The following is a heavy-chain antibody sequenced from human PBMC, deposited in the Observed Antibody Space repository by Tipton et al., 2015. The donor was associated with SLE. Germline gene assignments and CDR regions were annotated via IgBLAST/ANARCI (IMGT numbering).Heavy chain of an antibody. CDR1: GGSISSSAYY. D-gene: IGHD5-18*01. V-gene: IGHV4-39*07. Sequence: TLSLTCTVSGGSISSSAYYWGWIRQPPGKGLEWIGNIYYSGSTYYNPSLRSRVTISVDTSKNQFSLKLSSVTAADTAVYYCARISVDTTMAQRVDYGMDVWGQGTTVTVSS. J-gene: IGHJ6*02. CDR2: IYYSGST. CDR3: ARISVDTTMAQRVDYGMDV.